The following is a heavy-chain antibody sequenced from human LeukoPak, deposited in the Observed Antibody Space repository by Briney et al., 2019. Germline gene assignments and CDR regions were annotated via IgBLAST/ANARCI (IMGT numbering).Heavy chain of an antibody. D-gene: IGHD3-22*01. CDR2: ISAYHGNS. CDR1: GYTFTSYG. J-gene: IGHJ6*03. CDR3: ARDAGKTPYYYDSSGSYYYYYMDV. Sequence: ASVKVSCKASGYTFTSYGISWVRQAPGQGLEWMGWISAYHGNSNYEQKLQGRVTMTTDTSTSTGYMELRSLRSDDTAVYYCARDAGKTPYYYDSSGSYYYYYMDVWGKGTTVTVSS. V-gene: IGHV1-18*01.